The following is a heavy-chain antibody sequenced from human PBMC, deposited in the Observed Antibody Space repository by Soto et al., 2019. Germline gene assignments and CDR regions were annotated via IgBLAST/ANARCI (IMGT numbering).Heavy chain of an antibody. V-gene: IGHV1-8*01. CDR2: MNPNSGNT. CDR3: ARVRLIRSSQFYYYYYGMDV. J-gene: IGHJ6*02. CDR1: GYTFTSYD. D-gene: IGHD6-6*01. Sequence: ASVKVSCKASGYTFTSYDINWVRQATGQGLEWMGWMNPNSGNTGYAQKFQGRVTMTRNTSISTAYMELSSLRSEDTAVYYCARVRLIRSSQFYYYYYGMDVWGQGTTVTVSS.